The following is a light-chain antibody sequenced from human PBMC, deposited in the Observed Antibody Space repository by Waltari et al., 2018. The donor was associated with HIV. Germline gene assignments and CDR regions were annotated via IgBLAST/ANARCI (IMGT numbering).Light chain of an antibody. J-gene: IGKJ1*01. CDR2: WAS. CDR1: QTLLSNTDGWYDSHNKNY. CDR3: QQYHTTPWS. Sequence: DIVMTQSPESLAVSLGERATIYCKSSQTLLSNTDGWYDSHNKNYLAWYQQKPGQPPRLLIDWASTRESGVPDRVSGSGSGTEFALTITSLQAEDVAVYYCQQYHTTPWSFGQGTRLETK. V-gene: IGKV4-1*01.